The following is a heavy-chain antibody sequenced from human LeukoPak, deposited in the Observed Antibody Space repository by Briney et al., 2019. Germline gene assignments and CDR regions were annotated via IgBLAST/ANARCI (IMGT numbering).Heavy chain of an antibody. CDR1: GGSFSGYY. CDR2: TNHSGST. CDR3: ARVVAAAGNNWFDP. J-gene: IGHJ5*02. D-gene: IGHD6-25*01. Sequence: SETLSLTCAVYGGSFSGYYWSWIRQPPGKGLEWIGETNHSGSTNYNPSLKSRVTISVDTSKNQFSLKLSSVTAADTAVYYCARVVAAAGNNWFDPWGQGTLVTVSS. V-gene: IGHV4-34*01.